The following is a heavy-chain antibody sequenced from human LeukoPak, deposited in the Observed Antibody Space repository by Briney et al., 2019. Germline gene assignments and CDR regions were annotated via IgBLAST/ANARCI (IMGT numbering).Heavy chain of an antibody. J-gene: IGHJ5*02. D-gene: IGHD3-10*01. CDR2: ISGDGGST. Sequence: GGSLRLSXAASGFTFDDYAMHWVRQSPGKGLEWLSLISGDGGSTYYADSVKGRFTISRDNSKNSLYLQMNSLRTEDTVLYYCAKDTGLYGSGSYYKGYNWFDPWGQGTLVTVSS. V-gene: IGHV3-43*02. CDR1: GFTFDDYA. CDR3: AKDTGLYGSGSYYKGYNWFDP.